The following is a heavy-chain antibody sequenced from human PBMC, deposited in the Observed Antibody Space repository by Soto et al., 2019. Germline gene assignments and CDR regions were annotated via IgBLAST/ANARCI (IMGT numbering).Heavy chain of an antibody. CDR2: ISSGGTYT. Sequence: GGSLRLSCAASGFTFSDYSMNWVRQAPGKGLERVSSISSGGTYTYYADSVKGRFTISRDNAKNSLYLQMNSLRAEDTAVYYYANRYCSSTNCYAFDIWGQGTMVTVSS. CDR3: ANRYCSSTNCYAFDI. CDR1: GFTFSDYS. D-gene: IGHD2-2*01. V-gene: IGHV3-21*01. J-gene: IGHJ3*02.